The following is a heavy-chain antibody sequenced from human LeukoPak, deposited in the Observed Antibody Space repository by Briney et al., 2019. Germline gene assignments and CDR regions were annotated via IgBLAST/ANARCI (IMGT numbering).Heavy chain of an antibody. J-gene: IGHJ3*02. CDR1: GYTFTGYY. CDR3: ARADTLGDFDI. Sequence: GASVKVSFKAPGYTFTGYYMHWVRQAPGQGLEWMGRINPNSGGTNYAQKFQGRVTMTRDTPISTAYMELSRLRSDDTAVYYCARADTLGDFDIWGQGTMVTVSS. V-gene: IGHV1-2*06. CDR2: INPNSGGT. D-gene: IGHD3-10*01.